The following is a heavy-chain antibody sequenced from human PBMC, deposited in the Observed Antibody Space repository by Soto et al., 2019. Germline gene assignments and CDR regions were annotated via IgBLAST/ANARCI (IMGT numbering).Heavy chain of an antibody. J-gene: IGHJ4*02. V-gene: IGHV1-18*01. Sequence: ASVKVSCKASGYTFTDFGISWVRQAPGQGLEWMAWISPYNGDTNYAQKFQGRVTLTTDTSTSTAYMDLRSLRSDDTAVYYCAIDIMGGSNWPKFDYWGQGALVTVSS. CDR3: AIDIMGGSNWPKFDY. D-gene: IGHD6-13*01. CDR1: GYTFTDFG. CDR2: ISPYNGDT.